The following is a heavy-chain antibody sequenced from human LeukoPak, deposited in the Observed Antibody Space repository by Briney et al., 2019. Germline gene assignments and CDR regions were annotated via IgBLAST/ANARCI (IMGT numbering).Heavy chain of an antibody. V-gene: IGHV3-23*01. CDR2: ISGSGGST. CDR3: ANDRPSGSGID. CDR1: GVTPCIYV. D-gene: IGHD3-10*01. Sequence: SGGSLRLSRAPSGVTPCIYVTSAVPAAPGGGGGWVLYISGSGGSTYYADSVKGRFTISRDNTKNTLYLQMNSLSAEDTAVYYCANDRPSGSGIDWGQGTLVTVSS. J-gene: IGHJ4*01.